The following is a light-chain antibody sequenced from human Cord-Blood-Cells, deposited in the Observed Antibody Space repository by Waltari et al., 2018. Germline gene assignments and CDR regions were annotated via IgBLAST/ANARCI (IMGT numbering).Light chain of an antibody. Sequence: SASVGDRVTITCQASQDISNYLNWYQQKPGKAPKLLIYDASNLETGVPSRFSGSGSGTDFTFTISSLQPEDIATYYCQQYDNLLMYTFGQGTKLEIK. CDR1: QDISNY. V-gene: IGKV1-33*01. J-gene: IGKJ2*01. CDR2: DAS. CDR3: QQYDNLLMYT.